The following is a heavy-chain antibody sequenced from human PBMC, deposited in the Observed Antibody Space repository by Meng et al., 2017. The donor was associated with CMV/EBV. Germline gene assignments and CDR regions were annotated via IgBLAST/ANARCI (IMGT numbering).Heavy chain of an antibody. V-gene: IGHV3-21*01. D-gene: IGHD2-15*01. J-gene: IGHJ6*02. CDR1: GFTFSSYS. CDR2: ISSSSSYI. CDR3: ARDGIVVVVAATSYYGMDV. Sequence: SCAASGFTFSSYSMNWVRQAPGKGLEWVSSISSSSSYIYYADSVKGRFTISRDNAKNSLYLQMNSLRAEDTAVYYCARDGIVVVVAATSYYGMDVWGQGTTVTVSS.